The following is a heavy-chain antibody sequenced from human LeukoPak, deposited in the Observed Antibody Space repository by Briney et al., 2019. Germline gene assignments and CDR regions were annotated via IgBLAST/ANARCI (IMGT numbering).Heavy chain of an antibody. Sequence: ASVTVSCKASGYTFTSYGISWVRQAPGQGLEWMGWINPNSGGTNYAQKFQGRVTMTRDTSISTAYMGLSRLRSDDTAVYYCARNHPFTYGSGEWNWFDSWGQGTLVTVSS. V-gene: IGHV1-2*02. D-gene: IGHD3-10*01. J-gene: IGHJ5*01. CDR3: ARNHPFTYGSGEWNWFDS. CDR1: GYTFTSYG. CDR2: INPNSGGT.